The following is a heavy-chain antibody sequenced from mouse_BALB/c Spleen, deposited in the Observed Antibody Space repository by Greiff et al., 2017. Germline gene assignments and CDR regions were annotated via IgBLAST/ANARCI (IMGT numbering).Heavy chain of an antibody. J-gene: IGHJ4*01. CDR2: ISSGGSYT. CDR3: ARHPSISTMITTKAMDY. CDR1: GFTFSSYA. D-gene: IGHD2-4*01. V-gene: IGHV5-9-3*01. Sequence: EVKLMESGGGLVKPGGSLKLSCAASGFTFSSYAMSWVRQTPEKRLEWVATISSGGSYTYYPDSVKGRFTISRDNAKNTLYLQMSSLRSEDTAMYYCARHPSISTMITTKAMDYWGQGTSVTVSS.